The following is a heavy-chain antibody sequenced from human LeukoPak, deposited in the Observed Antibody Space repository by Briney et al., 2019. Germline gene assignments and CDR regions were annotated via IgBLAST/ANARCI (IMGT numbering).Heavy chain of an antibody. CDR3: ARRQNFDWPPYNWFDP. J-gene: IGHJ5*02. Sequence: ASVKVSCKASGYTFTSYDINWVRQATGQGLEWMGWMNPNSGNTGYAQKFQGRVTMTRNTSISTAYMELSSLRSEDTAVYYCARRQNFDWPPYNWFDPWGQGTLVTVSS. CDR1: GYTFTSYD. V-gene: IGHV1-8*01. CDR2: MNPNSGNT. D-gene: IGHD3-9*01.